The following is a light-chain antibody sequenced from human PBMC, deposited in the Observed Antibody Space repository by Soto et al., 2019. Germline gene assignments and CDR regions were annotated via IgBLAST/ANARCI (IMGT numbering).Light chain of an antibody. CDR3: QHFYYRPVT. CDR1: QSISNN. V-gene: IGKV3-15*01. J-gene: IGKJ4*01. CDR2: DAS. Sequence: DIVITKSPATMSVPTGERATLSCRASQSISNNLAWYQQKPGQAPRLLIYDASARATGIPVRVSGSGSGTEFALTISSLQSEDSAVYYCQHFYYRPVTFGGGTKVDI.